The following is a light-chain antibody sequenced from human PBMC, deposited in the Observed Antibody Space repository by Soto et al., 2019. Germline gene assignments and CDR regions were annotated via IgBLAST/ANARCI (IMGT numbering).Light chain of an antibody. CDR1: QSLLTRSATKNY. J-gene: IGKJ1*01. CDR3: QQYFNTEWT. Sequence: DIVMTQSPDSLAVSLGERATINCKSSQSLLTRSATKNYLAWYQQRPGQPPNLLIYWASTRQFGVPDRISGSGSGTDFTLTIGSLQAEDVAVYYCQQYFNTEWTFGQGTKVEVK. V-gene: IGKV4-1*01. CDR2: WAS.